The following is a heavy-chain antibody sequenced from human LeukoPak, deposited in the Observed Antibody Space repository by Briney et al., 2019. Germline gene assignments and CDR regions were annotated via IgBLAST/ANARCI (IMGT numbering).Heavy chain of an antibody. CDR1: GGSISSYY. CDR2: IYYSGST. J-gene: IGHJ6*03. Sequence: SETLSLTCTVSGGSISSYYWSWIRQPPGKGLEWIGYIYYSGSTNYNPSLKSRVTISVDTSKNQFSLKLSSVTAADTAVYYCARGIRHYYDSSGYYPPFYYYYYYMDVWGKGTTVTVSS. D-gene: IGHD3-22*01. CDR3: ARGIRHYYDSSGYYPPFYYYYYYMDV. V-gene: IGHV4-59*12.